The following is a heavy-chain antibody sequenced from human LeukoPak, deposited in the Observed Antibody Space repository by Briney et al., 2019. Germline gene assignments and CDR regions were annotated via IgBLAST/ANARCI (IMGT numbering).Heavy chain of an antibody. D-gene: IGHD5-18*01. CDR1: GFTFDDYA. CDR2: ISGSGGST. J-gene: IGHJ3*02. Sequence: GGSLRLSCAASGFTFDDYAMHWVRQAPGKGLEWVSGISGSGGSTYYADSVKGRFTISRDNSKNTLYLQMNSLRAEDTAVYYCAKDLVFWVDTAMVDAFDIWGQGTMVTVSS. CDR3: AKDLVFWVDTAMVDAFDI. V-gene: IGHV3-23*01.